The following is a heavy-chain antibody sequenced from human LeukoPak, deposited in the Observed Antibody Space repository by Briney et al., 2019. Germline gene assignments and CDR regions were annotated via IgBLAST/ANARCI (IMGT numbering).Heavy chain of an antibody. V-gene: IGHV3-30-3*01. CDR1: GFTLSSYA. D-gene: IGHD3-22*01. J-gene: IGHJ5*02. CDR2: IAYDGGNK. CDR3: ARDSSPWYYYDRSGSNGFDP. Sequence: GRSLRLSCAASGFTLSSYAIHWVRQAPGKGLEWVAVIAYDGGNKYYADSVKGRFTISRDNSKNTLFLQMNSLRAEDTAVYYCARDSSPWYYYDRSGSNGFDPWGQGTLVTVSS.